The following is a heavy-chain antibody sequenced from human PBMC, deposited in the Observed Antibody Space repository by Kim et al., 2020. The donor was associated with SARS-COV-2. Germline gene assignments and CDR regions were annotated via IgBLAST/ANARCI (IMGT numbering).Heavy chain of an antibody. D-gene: IGHD6-13*01. J-gene: IGHJ5*02. CDR3: ARGFEPPGAAADGGFDP. CDR2: INHSGST. V-gene: IGHV4-34*01. CDR1: GGSFSGYY. Sequence: SETLSLTCAVYGGSFSGYYWSWIRQPPGKGLEWIGEINHSGSTNYNPSLKSRVTISEDTSKNQFSLKLSSVTAAHTPVYYCARGFEPPGAAADGGFDPW.